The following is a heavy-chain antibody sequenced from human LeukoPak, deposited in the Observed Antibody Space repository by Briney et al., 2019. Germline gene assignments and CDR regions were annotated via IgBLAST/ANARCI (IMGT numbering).Heavy chain of an antibody. Sequence: GGSLRLSCAASGFTFSSDAMNWVRQAPGKGLEWPSYIGGDSSPIFYADSVKGRFTISRDNAKNSLYLQMDSLRAEDTAVYYCASPFSNYNAGSGYHPYGMDVWGQGTTVTVSS. J-gene: IGHJ6*02. CDR1: GFTFSSDA. CDR2: IGGDSSPI. D-gene: IGHD3-22*01. V-gene: IGHV3-48*04. CDR3: ASPFSNYNAGSGYHPYGMDV.